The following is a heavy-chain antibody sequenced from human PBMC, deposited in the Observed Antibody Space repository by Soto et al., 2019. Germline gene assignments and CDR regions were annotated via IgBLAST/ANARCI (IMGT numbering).Heavy chain of an antibody. CDR1: GFTFSNAL. J-gene: IGHJ3*02. V-gene: IGHV3-15*01. CDR3: TTVSSGPRFFLIGQEYHI. CDR2: IKSKTDGGTT. Sequence: PGGSLRLSCAASGFTFSNALMSGVRQAPGKGLEWVGRIKSKTDGGTTDYAAPVKGRFTISRDDSKNTLYLQMDSLKTEDTAVYYCTTVSSGPRFFLIGQEYHIWGQGTMVTVSS. D-gene: IGHD6-19*01.